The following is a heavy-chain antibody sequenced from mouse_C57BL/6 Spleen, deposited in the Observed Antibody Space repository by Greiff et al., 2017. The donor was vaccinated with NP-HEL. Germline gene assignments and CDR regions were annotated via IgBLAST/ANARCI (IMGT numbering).Heavy chain of an antibody. J-gene: IGHJ2*01. V-gene: IGHV1-64*01. CDR1: GYTFTSYW. CDR2: IHPNSGST. CDR3: ARSNYGSSYVYFDY. D-gene: IGHD1-1*01. Sequence: VQLQQSGAELVKPGASVKLSCKASGYTFTSYWMHWVKQRPGQGLEWIGMIHPNSGSTNYNEKFKSKATLTVDKSSSTAYMQLSSLTSEDSAVYYCARSNYGSSYVYFDYWGQGTTLTVSS.